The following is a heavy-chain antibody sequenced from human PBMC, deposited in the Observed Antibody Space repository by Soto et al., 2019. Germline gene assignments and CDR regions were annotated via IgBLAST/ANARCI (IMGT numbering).Heavy chain of an antibody. J-gene: IGHJ6*02. CDR3: VKDGSSGWPYFGDMDV. V-gene: IGHV3-30*18. CDR2: ILYDGSKK. CDR1: GFTLSSYG. Sequence: QVQLVESGGGVVQPGRSLRLSCAASGFTLSSYGMHWVRQAPGKGLEWVAVILYDGSKKYYADSVKGRFTISRDNSKNTMYLQMSSLRGEDTALYYCVKDGSSGWPYFGDMDVWGRGTTVTVSS. D-gene: IGHD6-19*01.